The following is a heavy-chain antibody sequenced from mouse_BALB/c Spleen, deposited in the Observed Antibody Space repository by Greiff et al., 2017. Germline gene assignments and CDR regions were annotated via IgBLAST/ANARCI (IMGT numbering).Heavy chain of an antibody. CDR3: AREDYGNYAFMDY. D-gene: IGHD2-1*01. J-gene: IGHJ4*01. CDR2: IYPGDGDT. CDR1: GYAFSSYW. V-gene: IGHV1-80*01. Sequence: QVQLQQSGAELVRPGSSVKISCKASGYAFSSYWMNWVKQRPGQGLEWIGQIYPGDGDTNYNGKFKGKATLTADKSSSTAYMQLSSLTSEDSAVYFCAREDYGNYAFMDYWGQGTSVTVSS.